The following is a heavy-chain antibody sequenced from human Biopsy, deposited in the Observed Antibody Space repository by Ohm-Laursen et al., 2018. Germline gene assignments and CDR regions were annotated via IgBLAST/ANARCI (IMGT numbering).Heavy chain of an antibody. Sequence: GTLSLTCTVSGDSVSNNFWTWIRQPPGKTLEWIAYKFYRGTTTYNPSLKGRVIVSVDPPKTQISLKMTSVTASDTAIYYCARLTRRGNIIFFDYWGQGTLVAVSS. V-gene: IGHV4-59*08. CDR2: KFYRGTT. CDR3: ARLTRRGNIIFFDY. J-gene: IGHJ4*02. CDR1: GDSVSNNF. D-gene: IGHD1-26*01.